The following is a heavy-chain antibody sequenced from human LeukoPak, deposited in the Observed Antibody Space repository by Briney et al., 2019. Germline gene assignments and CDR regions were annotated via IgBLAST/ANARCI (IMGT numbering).Heavy chain of an antibody. J-gene: IGHJ6*03. CDR3: AKGRGWEASYYYYYMDV. D-gene: IGHD1-26*01. CDR1: GFTFSRCD. Sequence: GGSLRLSCAASGFTFSRCDMHWVRQAPGKGLEWVAFVLYDGSLKYYADSVRGRVTISRDNSKNTLYLQMNSLRAEDTAVYYCAKGRGWEASYYYYYMDVWGKGTTVTISS. V-gene: IGHV3-30*02. CDR2: VLYDGSLK.